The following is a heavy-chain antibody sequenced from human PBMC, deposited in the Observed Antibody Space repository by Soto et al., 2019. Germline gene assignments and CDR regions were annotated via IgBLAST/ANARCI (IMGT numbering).Heavy chain of an antibody. Sequence: QIQLVQSGAEVKKPGASVRVSCKASGYMFNNYGISWVRQAPGQVLEWMAWISPYNGNTNYAQKFQGRVTMTADSSTSTAQMELRSLKTDDTAVYYCARDLLPMTGTSNDAFVIWGQGTMVTVSS. CDR2: ISPYNGNT. V-gene: IGHV1-18*04. D-gene: IGHD1-7*01. J-gene: IGHJ3*02. CDR1: GYMFNNYG. CDR3: ARDLLPMTGTSNDAFVI.